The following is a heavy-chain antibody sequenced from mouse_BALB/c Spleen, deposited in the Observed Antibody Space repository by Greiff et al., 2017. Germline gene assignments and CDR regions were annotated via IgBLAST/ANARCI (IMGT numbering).Heavy chain of an antibody. CDR2: IYPGCGSS. D-gene: IGHD2-2*01. CDR3: ARGRGYDLWFAY. J-gene: IGHJ3*01. Sequence: QVQLQQPGAELVKPGTSVKLSCKASGYNFTSYWINWVQLRPGQGLEWIGDIYPGCGSSKYNEKFKSKVTLTVYTSSCTAYMQLRSLASEDSALCFYARGRGYDLWFAYWGQGTLVTVSA. V-gene: IGHV1-55*01. CDR1: GYNFTSYW.